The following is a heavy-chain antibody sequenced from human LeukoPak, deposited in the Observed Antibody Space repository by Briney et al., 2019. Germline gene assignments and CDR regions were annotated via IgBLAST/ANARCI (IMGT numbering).Heavy chain of an antibody. Sequence: GGSLTLSCSASGFTFSNYAMHRVRQAPGKGLEYVSAISSNGGSTYYADSVKGRFTISRDNSKNTLYLQMSSLRAEDTAVYYCVKDLSRVLDAFDIWGQGTMVTVSS. V-gene: IGHV3-64D*06. CDR2: ISSNGGST. CDR3: VKDLSRVLDAFDI. J-gene: IGHJ3*02. CDR1: GFTFSNYA. D-gene: IGHD3-10*01.